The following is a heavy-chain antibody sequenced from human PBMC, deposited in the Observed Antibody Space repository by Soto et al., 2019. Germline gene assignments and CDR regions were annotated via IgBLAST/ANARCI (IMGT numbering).Heavy chain of an antibody. D-gene: IGHD6-13*01. V-gene: IGHV3-23*01. Sequence: PGRSLRRSCAAAGFTSAHHAMNFVRQTPGKGLEWVSTISSNGENTHYADSVKGRFIISSDNSSNTVDLQMKRLRVEDTAVYYCVSWVSAHFDSWGQGTLVTVSS. CDR3: VSWVSAHFDS. CDR2: ISSNGENT. J-gene: IGHJ4*02. CDR1: GFTSAHHA.